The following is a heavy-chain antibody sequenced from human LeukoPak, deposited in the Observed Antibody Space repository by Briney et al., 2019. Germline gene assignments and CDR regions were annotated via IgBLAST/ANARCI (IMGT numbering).Heavy chain of an antibody. J-gene: IGHJ3*02. D-gene: IGHD4-17*01. CDR2: IYSGGSA. V-gene: IGHV3-66*01. Sequence: GGSLRLSCAASGFTVSGNYMSWVRQAPGKGLEWVSNIYSGGSAYYADSVKGRFTISRDNSKSTLYLQMNSLRAEDTGVYYCARDEEYGDYVEAFDIWGEGTMVTVSS. CDR1: GFTVSGNY. CDR3: ARDEEYGDYVEAFDI.